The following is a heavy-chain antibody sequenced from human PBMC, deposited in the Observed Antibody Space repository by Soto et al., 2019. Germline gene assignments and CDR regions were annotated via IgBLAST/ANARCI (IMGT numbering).Heavy chain of an antibody. J-gene: IGHJ4*01. CDR3: ARVSVDVPE. Sequence: QLVQSGAEVKKPGASVKVSCKTSGPTFIAYYIHWVRQAPGQGLEWMGWIDPKSGGTTYEQKFLGRVTMTRAASINTAYMELNRLTSDDTAVYYCARVSVDVPEWGHGTLLTVSS. D-gene: IGHD5-12*01. CDR1: GPTFIAYY. CDR2: IDPKSGGT. V-gene: IGHV1-2*02.